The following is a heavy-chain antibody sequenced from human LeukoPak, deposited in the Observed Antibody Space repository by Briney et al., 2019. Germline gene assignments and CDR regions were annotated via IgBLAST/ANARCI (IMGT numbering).Heavy chain of an antibody. D-gene: IGHD1-26*01. J-gene: IGHJ4*02. Sequence: ASVKVSCKASGYTFSGYFMHWVRQAPGQGLEWVGWINPNSGDTNYAQKFQGRVTMTRDTSISTVYMELSSLRSDDTAVYYCAKGRLSGSYNRFDYWGLGTLVTVSS. CDR3: AKGRLSGSYNRFDY. CDR2: INPNSGDT. V-gene: IGHV1-2*02. CDR1: GYTFSGYF.